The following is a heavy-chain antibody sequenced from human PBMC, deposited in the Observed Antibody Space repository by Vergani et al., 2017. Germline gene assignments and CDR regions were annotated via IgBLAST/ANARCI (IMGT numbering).Heavy chain of an antibody. Sequence: QVQLVQSGAEVKKPGASVKVSCKASGYTFTSYGISWVRQAPGQGLEWRGWISAYNVNTNYAQKLQGRVTMTTDTSTSPAYMELRSRRSDDTAEYYCARDMAAVAGTPPREFDYWGQGTLVTVSS. CDR3: ARDMAAVAGTPPREFDY. CDR2: ISAYNVNT. D-gene: IGHD6-19*01. J-gene: IGHJ4*02. CDR1: GYTFTSYG. V-gene: IGHV1-18*01.